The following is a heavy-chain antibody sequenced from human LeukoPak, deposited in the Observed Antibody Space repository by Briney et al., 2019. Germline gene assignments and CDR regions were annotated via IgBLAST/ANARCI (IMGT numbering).Heavy chain of an antibody. J-gene: IGHJ4*02. CDR3: AKDVPAPGIAASGEIDY. CDR1: GFTFSSYA. V-gene: IGHV3-23*01. CDR2: ISGSGGST. Sequence: GGSLRLSCAASGFTFSSYAMSWVRQAPGKGLEWVSAISGSGGSTYYADSVKGRFTISRDNSKNTLYLQMNSLRAEDTAVYYCAKDVPAPGIAASGEIDYWGQGTLVTVSS. D-gene: IGHD6-13*01.